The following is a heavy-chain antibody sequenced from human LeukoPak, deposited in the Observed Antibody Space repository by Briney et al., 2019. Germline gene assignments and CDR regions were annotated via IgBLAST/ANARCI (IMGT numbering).Heavy chain of an antibody. J-gene: IGHJ4*02. V-gene: IGHV4-39*07. D-gene: IGHD1-26*01. CDR1: GGSISGRRNY. CDR2: INHSGST. Sequence: PSETLSLTCTISGGSISGRRNYWDWIRQPPGKGLEWIGEINHSGSTNYNPSLKSRVTISVDTSKNQFSLKLSSVTAADTAVYYCARGGSYARRYDYWGQGTLVTVSS. CDR3: ARGGSYARRYDY.